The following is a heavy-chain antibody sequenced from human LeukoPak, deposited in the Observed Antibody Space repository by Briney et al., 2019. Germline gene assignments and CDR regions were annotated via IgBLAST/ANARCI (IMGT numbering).Heavy chain of an antibody. Sequence: PGGSLRLSCAASGFTLSSYSMNWVRQAPGKGLEWVSSISSSSSYIYYADSVKGRFTISRDNAKNSLYLQMNSLRAEDTAVYYCARDTITTGAFDIWGQGTMVTVSS. D-gene: IGHD4-11*01. CDR3: ARDTITTGAFDI. V-gene: IGHV3-21*01. J-gene: IGHJ3*02. CDR2: ISSSSSYI. CDR1: GFTLSSYS.